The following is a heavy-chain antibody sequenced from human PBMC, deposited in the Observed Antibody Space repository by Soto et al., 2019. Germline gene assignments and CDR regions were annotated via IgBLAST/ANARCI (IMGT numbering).Heavy chain of an antibody. CDR1: GGSFSGYY. V-gene: IGHV4-34*01. CDR2: INHSGST. CDR3: ARLEFGVVTNWFDP. Sequence: SETLSLTCAVYGGSFSGYYWSWIRQPPGKGLEWIGEINHSGSTNYNPSLKSRVTISVDTSKNQFSLKLSSVTAADTAVYYCARLEFGVVTNWFDPWGQGTLVTVSS. D-gene: IGHD3-3*01. J-gene: IGHJ5*02.